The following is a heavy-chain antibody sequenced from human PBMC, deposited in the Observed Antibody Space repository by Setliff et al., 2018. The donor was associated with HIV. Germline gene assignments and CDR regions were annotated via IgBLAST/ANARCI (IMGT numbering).Heavy chain of an antibody. V-gene: IGHV1-69*11. J-gene: IGHJ4*02. Sequence: SVKVSCKASGYTFTSYYMHWVRQAPGQGLEWMGRIIPILGTANYAQKFQGRVTITADESTSTAYMELSSLRSEDTAVYYCARGGDYYGSGSYSDYWGQGTLVTVSS. CDR2: IIPILGTA. CDR1: GYTFTSYY. CDR3: ARGGDYYGSGSYSDY. D-gene: IGHD3-10*01.